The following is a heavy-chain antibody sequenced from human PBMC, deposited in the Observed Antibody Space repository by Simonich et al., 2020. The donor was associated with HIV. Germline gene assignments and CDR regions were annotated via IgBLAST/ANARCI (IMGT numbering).Heavy chain of an antibody. Sequence: WMGWMNPNSGNTGYAQKFQGRVTMTRNTSISTAYMELSSLRSEDTAVYYCARDASPSYYESSGYYYDAFDIWGQGTMVTVSS. CDR2: MNPNSGNT. V-gene: IGHV1-8*01. D-gene: IGHD3-22*01. CDR3: ARDASPSYYESSGYYYDAFDI. J-gene: IGHJ3*02.